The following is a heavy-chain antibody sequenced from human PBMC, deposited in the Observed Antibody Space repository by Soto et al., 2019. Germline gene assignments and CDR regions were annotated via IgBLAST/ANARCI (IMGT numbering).Heavy chain of an antibody. V-gene: IGHV3-30-3*01. D-gene: IGHD1-7*01. CDR1: GFTFSSYA. Sequence: QVQLVESGGGVVQPGRSLRLSCAASGFTFSSYAMHWVRQAPGKGLEWVAVISYDGSNKYYADSVKGRFTISRDNSKNTLYLQMNSLRAEDTAVYYCARGDGNYSNYFDCWGQGTLVTVSS. CDR3: ARGDGNYSNYFDC. J-gene: IGHJ4*02. CDR2: ISYDGSNK.